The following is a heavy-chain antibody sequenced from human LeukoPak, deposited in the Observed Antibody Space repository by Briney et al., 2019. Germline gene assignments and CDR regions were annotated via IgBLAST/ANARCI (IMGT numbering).Heavy chain of an antibody. Sequence: GRSLRLSCAASGFTFSSYGMHWVRQAPGKGLEWVAVIWYDGSNKYYADSVKGRFTISRDNSKNTLYLQMNSLRAEDTAVYYCAKDWDGYNEGYFDYWGQGTLVTVSS. V-gene: IGHV3-33*06. CDR1: GFTFSSYG. CDR2: IWYDGSNK. J-gene: IGHJ4*02. CDR3: AKDWDGYNEGYFDY. D-gene: IGHD5-24*01.